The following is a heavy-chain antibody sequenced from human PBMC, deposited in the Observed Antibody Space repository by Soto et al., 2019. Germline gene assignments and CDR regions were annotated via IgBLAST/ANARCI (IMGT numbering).Heavy chain of an antibody. Sequence: SETLSLTCAVYCGSFSGYYWSWIRQPPGKGLEWIGEINHSGSTNYNPSLKSRVTISVDTSKNQFSLKLSSVTAADTAVYYCARGQGSSARPKNYDMYDPWGHGTLV. CDR2: INHSGST. CDR1: CGSFSGYY. J-gene: IGHJ5*02. D-gene: IGHD6-6*01. CDR3: ARGQGSSARPKNYDMYDP. V-gene: IGHV4-34*01.